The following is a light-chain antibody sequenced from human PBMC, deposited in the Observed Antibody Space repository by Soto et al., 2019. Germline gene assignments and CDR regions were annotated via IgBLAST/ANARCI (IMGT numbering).Light chain of an antibody. CDR2: DAS. Sequence: EIVMTQSPATLSVSPGERATLSCRASQSVSSKLAWYQQKPGQAPRLLIYDASNRATGTPARFSGSGSGTDFTLTISSLEAEDFALYYCQQRSKWPVTFGGGTKVDIK. CDR3: QQRSKWPVT. J-gene: IGKJ4*01. V-gene: IGKV3-11*01. CDR1: QSVSSK.